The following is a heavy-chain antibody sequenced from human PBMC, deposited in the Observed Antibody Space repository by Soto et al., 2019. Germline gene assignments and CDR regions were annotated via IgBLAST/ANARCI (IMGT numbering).Heavy chain of an antibody. V-gene: IGHV5-10-1*01. J-gene: IGHJ5*02. D-gene: IGHD6-6*01. CDR1: GYSFASYW. CDR2: IDPSDSYT. CDR3: ARKGSSSSGWFDP. Sequence: ESLKLSFEGCGYSFASYWIGWVRQMPGKGLELMGRIDPSDSYTNYSPSFKGHVTISADKSISTAYLQWSSLKASDTAMYYWARKGSSSSGWFDPWGQGTLVTGSS.